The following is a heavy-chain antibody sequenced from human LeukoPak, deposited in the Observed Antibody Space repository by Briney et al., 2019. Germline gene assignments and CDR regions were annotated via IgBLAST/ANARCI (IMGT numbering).Heavy chain of an antibody. CDR2: INPSGGST. V-gene: IGHV1-46*01. Sequence: ASVKVSCKASGYTFTSYCMHWVRQAPGQGLEWMGIINPSGGSTSYAQKFQGRVTMTRDTSTSTVYMELSSLRSEDTAVYYCAREVGDSSSSGSMIDYWGQGTLVTVSS. CDR3: AREVGDSSSSGSMIDY. D-gene: IGHD6-6*01. CDR1: GYTFTSYC. J-gene: IGHJ4*02.